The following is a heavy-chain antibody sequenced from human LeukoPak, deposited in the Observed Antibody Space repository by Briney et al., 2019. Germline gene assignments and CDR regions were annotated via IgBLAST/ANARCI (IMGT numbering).Heavy chain of an antibody. CDR3: ATSRYNYGPFDF. CDR1: GLTFSSFA. Sequence: GGSLRLSCAASGLTFSSFALSWVRQAPGQRLQWVSGITGSGGTTYYADSVKGRFTISRDNSKNTLSLHMTSLRAEDTAVYYCATSRYNYGPFDFWGQGTLVTVSS. D-gene: IGHD5-24*01. J-gene: IGHJ4*02. V-gene: IGHV3-23*01. CDR2: ITGSGGTT.